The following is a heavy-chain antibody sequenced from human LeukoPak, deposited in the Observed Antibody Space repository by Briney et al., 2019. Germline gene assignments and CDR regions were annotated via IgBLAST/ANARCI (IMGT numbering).Heavy chain of an antibody. D-gene: IGHD2-15*01. CDR2: MNPNSGNT. CDR3: ARVSSLGYCSGGSCYRFDF. CDR1: RYTFTSYD. Sequence: ASVKVSCKAFRYTFTSYDINWVRQAPGQGLEWMGWMNPNSGNTGYAQKFQGRVIMTRDTSTSTAYMEPTSLTSEDSAVYYCARVSSLGYCSGGSCYRFDFWGQGTLVIVSS. J-gene: IGHJ4*02. V-gene: IGHV1-8*02.